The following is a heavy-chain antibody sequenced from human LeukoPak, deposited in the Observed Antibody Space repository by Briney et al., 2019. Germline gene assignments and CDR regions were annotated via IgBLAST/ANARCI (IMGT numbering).Heavy chain of an antibody. CDR1: GGSISSYY. J-gene: IGHJ6*02. Sequence: SETLSLTCTVSGGSISSYYWSRIRQPPGKGLEWIGYIYYSGSTSYNPSLKSRVTISVDTSKNQFSLKLSSVTAADTAVYYCARHLWSGSYSFGMDVWGQGATVTVSS. CDR3: ARHLWSGSYSFGMDV. CDR2: IYYSGST. D-gene: IGHD3-10*01. V-gene: IGHV4-59*08.